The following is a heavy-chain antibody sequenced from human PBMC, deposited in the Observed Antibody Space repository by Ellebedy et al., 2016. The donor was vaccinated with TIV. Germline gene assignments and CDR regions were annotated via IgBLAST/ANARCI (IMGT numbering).Heavy chain of an antibody. V-gene: IGHV5-10-1*01. CDR3: ARHGPDTYSTAWYFSD. D-gene: IGHD2-2*01. CDR2: IDPGDSYT. Sequence: TVSCKASGYSFTNHWISWVRQLPGKGLEWMGRIDPGDSYTKYNPSFQGHVTIAVDKSLNTAYLQWGSLRASDTATYYCARHGPDTYSTAWYFSDWGLGTLVTVSS. J-gene: IGHJ4*02. CDR1: GYSFTNHW.